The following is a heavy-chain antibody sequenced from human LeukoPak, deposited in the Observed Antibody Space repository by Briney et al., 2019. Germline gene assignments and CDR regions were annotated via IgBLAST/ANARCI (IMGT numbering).Heavy chain of an antibody. CDR2: IYYSGST. Sequence: TSSETLSLTCTVSGGSISSYYWSWIRQPPGKGLEWIGYIYYSGSTNYNPSLKSRVTISVDTSKNQFSLKLSSVTAADTAVYYCARRSRTYYYDSSGYSYWGQGTLVTVSS. D-gene: IGHD3-22*01. V-gene: IGHV4-59*12. CDR1: GGSISSYY. CDR3: ARRSRTYYYDSSGYSY. J-gene: IGHJ4*02.